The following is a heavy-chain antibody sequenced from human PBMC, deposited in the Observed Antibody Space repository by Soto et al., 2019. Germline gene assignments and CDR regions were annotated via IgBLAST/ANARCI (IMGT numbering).Heavy chain of an antibody. D-gene: IGHD1-26*01. CDR1: GFSFSSYA. CDR2: ISGSDGKT. CDR3: AKESTVGSPGDYFDS. Sequence: QSGGSLRLSCAASGFSFSSYAMSWVRQAPGKGLEWVSTISGSDGKTFYADSVKGRFSISRDTSKNTLYLQMNSLRVDDTAVYYCAKESTVGSPGDYFDSWGQGTLVTVSS. J-gene: IGHJ4*02. V-gene: IGHV3-23*01.